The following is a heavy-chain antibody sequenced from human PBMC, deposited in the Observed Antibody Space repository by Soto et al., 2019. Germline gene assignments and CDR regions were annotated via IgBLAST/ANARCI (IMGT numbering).Heavy chain of an antibody. CDR3: ARGIRFLEWLEAYYYYGMDV. CDR2: IWYDGSNK. CDR1: GFTFSSYG. V-gene: IGHV3-33*01. D-gene: IGHD3-3*01. J-gene: IGHJ6*02. Sequence: GGSLRLSCAASGFTFSSYGMHWVRQAPGKGLEWVAVIWYDGSNKYYADSVKGRFTISRDNSKNTLYLQMNSLRAEDTAVYYCARGIRFLEWLEAYYYYGMDVWGQGTRVTVSS.